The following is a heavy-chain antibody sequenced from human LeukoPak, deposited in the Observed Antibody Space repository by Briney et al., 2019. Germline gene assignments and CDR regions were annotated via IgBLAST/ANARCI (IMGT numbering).Heavy chain of an antibody. Sequence: PSETLSLTCADYGGSFSGYYWSWIRQPPGKGLEWIGEINHSGSTNYNPSLKSRVTISVDTSKNQFSLKLSSVTAADTAVYYCARGMATITHWGQGTLVTVSS. D-gene: IGHD5-24*01. V-gene: IGHV4-34*01. CDR1: GGSFSGYY. J-gene: IGHJ4*02. CDR3: ARGMATITH. CDR2: INHSGST.